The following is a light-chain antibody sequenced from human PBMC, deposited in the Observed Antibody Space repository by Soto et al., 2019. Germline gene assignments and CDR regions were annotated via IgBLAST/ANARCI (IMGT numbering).Light chain of an antibody. J-gene: IGKJ2*01. CDR1: QSVSSSY. Sequence: EIVLTQSPGTLSLSPGERATLSCRASQSVSSSYLAWYQQKPGQAPRLLIYGASSRATGIPDRFSGSGSGTDFTLNISRLEPEDFAVYYWQQYCSSSPLTFGQGTKLEIK. CDR2: GAS. CDR3: QQYCSSSPLT. V-gene: IGKV3-20*01.